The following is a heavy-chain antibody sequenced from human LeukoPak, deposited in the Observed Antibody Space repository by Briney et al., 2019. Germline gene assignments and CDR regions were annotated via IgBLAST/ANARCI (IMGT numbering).Heavy chain of an antibody. J-gene: IGHJ4*02. Sequence: ASVKVSCKASGCTFTSYYMHWVRQAPGQGLEWMGTINPSGGSTSYAQKFQGRVTMTRDMSTSTVYMELSSLRSEDTAVYYCARAVSIAAGGDYWGQGTLVTVSS. CDR2: INPSGGST. CDR1: GCTFTSYY. CDR3: ARAVSIAAGGDY. D-gene: IGHD6-13*01. V-gene: IGHV1-46*01.